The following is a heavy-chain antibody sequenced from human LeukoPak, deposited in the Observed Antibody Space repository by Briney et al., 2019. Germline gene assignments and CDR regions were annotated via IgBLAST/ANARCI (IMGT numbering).Heavy chain of an antibody. CDR1: GFTFSSYA. CDR3: ARAPVTSCRGAYCYPFDY. J-gene: IGHJ4*02. CDR2: ISGSGGST. D-gene: IGHD2-21*01. V-gene: IGHV3-23*01. Sequence: GGSLRLSCAASGFTFSSYAMSWVRQAPGKGLEWVSAISGSGGSTYYADSVKGRFTISRDNSKNTLYLQMNSVRAEDTAVYYCARAPVTSCRGAYCYPFDYWGQGTLVTVSS.